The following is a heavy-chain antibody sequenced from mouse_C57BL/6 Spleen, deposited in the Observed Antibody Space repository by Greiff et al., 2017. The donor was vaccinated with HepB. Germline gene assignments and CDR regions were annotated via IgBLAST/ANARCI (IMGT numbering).Heavy chain of an antibody. Sequence: EVHLVESGGGLVKPGGSLKLSCAASGFTFSSYAMSWVRQTPEKRLEWVATISDGGSYTYYPDNVKGRFTISRDNAKNNLYLQMSHLKSEDTAMYYCASLYGNYVDAMDYWGQGTSVTVSS. D-gene: IGHD2-1*01. CDR1: GFTFSSYA. V-gene: IGHV5-4*01. J-gene: IGHJ4*01. CDR2: ISDGGSYT. CDR3: ASLYGNYVDAMDY.